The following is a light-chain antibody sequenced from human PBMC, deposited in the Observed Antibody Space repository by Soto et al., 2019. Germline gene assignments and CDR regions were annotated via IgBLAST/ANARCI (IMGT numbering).Light chain of an antibody. CDR2: DVS. CDR1: SSDVGAYTS. Sequence: QSALTQPASVSGSPGQSITISCTGTSSDVGAYTSVSWYQQHPGKAPQLMIYDVSKRPSGVPDRFSGSKSGNTASLTISGLQAEDEADYYCCSYAGSYTLVFGGGTKLTVL. J-gene: IGLJ2*01. V-gene: IGLV2-11*01. CDR3: CSYAGSYTLV.